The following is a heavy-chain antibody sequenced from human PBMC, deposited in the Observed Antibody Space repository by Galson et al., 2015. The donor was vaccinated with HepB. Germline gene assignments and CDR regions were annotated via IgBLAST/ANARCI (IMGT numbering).Heavy chain of an antibody. Sequence: TLSLTCTVSGGSISSYYWSWIRQPPGKGLEWIGYIYYSGSTNYNPSLKSRVTISVDTSKNQFSLKLSSVTAADTAVYYCARVFEGGETNDYWGQGTLVTVSS. CDR3: ARVFEGGETNDY. D-gene: IGHD2-21*01. CDR1: GGSISSYY. J-gene: IGHJ4*02. CDR2: IYYSGST. V-gene: IGHV4-59*01.